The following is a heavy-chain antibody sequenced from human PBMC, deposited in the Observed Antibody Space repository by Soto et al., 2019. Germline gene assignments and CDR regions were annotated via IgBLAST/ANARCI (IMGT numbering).Heavy chain of an antibody. V-gene: IGHV3-13*04. CDR1: GFTFSDYD. CDR2: IGPIDDT. D-gene: IGHD2-2*03. Sequence: GGSLRLSCTASGFTFSDYDMHWVRQGEGKGLEWVSGIGPIDDTYYSDSVKGRFTIARENAKNSLYLEMNSLRAGDTAVYFCARVDRLSNHFDFWGRGALVTVSS. CDR3: ARVDRLSNHFDF. J-gene: IGHJ4*02.